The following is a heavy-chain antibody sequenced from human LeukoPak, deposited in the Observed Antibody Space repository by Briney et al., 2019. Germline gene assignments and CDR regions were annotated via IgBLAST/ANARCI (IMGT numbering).Heavy chain of an antibody. D-gene: IGHD3-10*01. V-gene: IGHV4-39*07. J-gene: IGHJ6*03. Sequence: PSETLSLTCTVSGGSISSSSYYWGWIRQSPGTGLEWIGSIYYSGSTYYNPSLKSRVTISVDTSKNQFSLKLSSVTAADTAVYYCARETSDDSYYYGSENRDYYYMDVWGKGTTVTISS. CDR3: ARETSDDSYYYGSENRDYYYMDV. CDR1: GGSISSSSYY. CDR2: IYYSGST.